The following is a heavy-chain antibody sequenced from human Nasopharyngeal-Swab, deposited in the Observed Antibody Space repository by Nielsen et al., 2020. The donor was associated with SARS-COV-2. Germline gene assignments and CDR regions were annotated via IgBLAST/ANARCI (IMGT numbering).Heavy chain of an antibody. Sequence: SETLSLTCTVSGGSISSYCWSWIRQPPGKGLEWIGYIYYSGSTNYNPSLKSRVTISVDTSKNQLSLKLTSVTAADTAVYYCARGRGTRSYFDYWGQGTQVTVSS. CDR2: IYYSGST. CDR1: GGSISSYC. V-gene: IGHV4-59*01. D-gene: IGHD3/OR15-3a*01. CDR3: ARGRGTRSYFDY. J-gene: IGHJ4*02.